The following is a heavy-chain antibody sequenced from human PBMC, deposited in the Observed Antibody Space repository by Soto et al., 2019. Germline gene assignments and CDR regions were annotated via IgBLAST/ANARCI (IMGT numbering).Heavy chain of an antibody. CDR3: AKGSYSGSGVENFDY. Sequence: QVQLVESGGGVVQPGRSLRLSCAASGFTFSSYGMHWVRQAPGKGLERVAVIWYDGSTKYYADSVKGRFTISRDNSKNTLDLQMNSLRAEDTGVYFCAKGSYSGSGVENFDYWGHGTLVNVSS. CDR1: GFTFSSYG. J-gene: IGHJ4*01. CDR2: IWYDGSTK. V-gene: IGHV3-33*06. D-gene: IGHD5-12*01.